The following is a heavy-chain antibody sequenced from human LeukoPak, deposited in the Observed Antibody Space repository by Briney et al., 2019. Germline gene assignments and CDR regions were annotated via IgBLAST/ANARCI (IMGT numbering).Heavy chain of an antibody. CDR3: ARGRGLGWSPGRYFDL. V-gene: IGHV4-38-2*02. J-gene: IGHJ2*01. CDR2: IYHSGST. Sequence: SETLSLTCTVSGYSISSGYYWGWIRQPPGKGLEWIGSIYHSGSTYYNPSLKSRVTISVDTSKNQFSLKLSSVTAADTAVYYCARGRGLGWSPGRYFDLWGRGTLVTVSS. CDR1: GYSISSGYY. D-gene: IGHD6-19*01.